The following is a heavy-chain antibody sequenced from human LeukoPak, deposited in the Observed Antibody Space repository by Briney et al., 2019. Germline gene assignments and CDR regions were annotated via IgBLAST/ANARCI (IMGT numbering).Heavy chain of an antibody. J-gene: IGHJ5*02. D-gene: IGHD2-15*01. CDR2: MNPNSGNT. CDR3: ARVPPGYCSGGSCYRSGMPFDP. Sequence: SVKVSCKASGYTFTSYDINWVRQATGQGLEWMGWMNPNSGNTGYAQQFQGRVTMTRNTSISTAYMELSSLRSEDTAVYYCARVPPGYCSGGSCYRSGMPFDPWGQGTLVTVSS. CDR1: GYTFTSYD. V-gene: IGHV1-8*01.